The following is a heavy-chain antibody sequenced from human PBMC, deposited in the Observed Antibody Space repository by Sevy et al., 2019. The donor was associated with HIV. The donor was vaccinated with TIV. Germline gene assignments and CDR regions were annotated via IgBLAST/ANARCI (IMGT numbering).Heavy chain of an antibody. CDR2: ISASGGST. V-gene: IGHV3-23*01. J-gene: IGHJ4*02. Sequence: GGSLRLSCAASGFTFSTYAMTWVRQAPGKGLEWVSVISASGGSTYYSDSVKGRFTISRDNSKNTLYLQMNSLRAEDTAVYYCAKDRVSATYYTGDLDYWGQRTLVTVSS. CDR1: GFTFSTYA. CDR3: AKDRVSATYYTGDLDY. D-gene: IGHD3-3*01.